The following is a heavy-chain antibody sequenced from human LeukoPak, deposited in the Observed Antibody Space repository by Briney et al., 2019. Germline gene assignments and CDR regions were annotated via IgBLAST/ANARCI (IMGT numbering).Heavy chain of an antibody. CDR3: AKIVVPFAEDAFDI. CDR1: GFTFNNYA. CDR2: ISGSGGGT. Sequence: GGSLRLPCAASGFTFNNYAMSWVRQAPGKGLEWVSGISGSGGGTYYADSVKGRFTISRDNSKNTLYLQMNSLRAEDTAIYYCAKIVVPFAEDAFDIWGQGTMVTVSS. J-gene: IGHJ3*02. V-gene: IGHV3-23*01. D-gene: IGHD2-2*01.